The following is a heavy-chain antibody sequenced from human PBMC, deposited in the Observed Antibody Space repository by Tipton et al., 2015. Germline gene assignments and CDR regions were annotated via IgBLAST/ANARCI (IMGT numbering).Heavy chain of an antibody. CDR3: ARDLEHGMDV. V-gene: IGHV4-38-2*02. CDR1: AYSISSDYY. Sequence: GLVKPSETLSLTCAVSAYSISSDYYWAWIRQPPGKGLEWIGSLYFSGSTYYNPSLKSRITISLNTSKNQFSLKMSSVTAADTAVYFCARDLEHGMDVWGQGTTVTVS. CDR2: LYFSGST. J-gene: IGHJ6*02.